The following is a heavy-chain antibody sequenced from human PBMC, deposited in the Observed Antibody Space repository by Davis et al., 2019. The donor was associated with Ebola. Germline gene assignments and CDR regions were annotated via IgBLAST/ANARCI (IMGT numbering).Heavy chain of an antibody. V-gene: IGHV1-2*06. Sequence: ASVKVSCKASGYTFTGYYMHWVRQAPGQGLEWMGRINANSGATNYAQKFQGRVTMARDTSISTVYMELSSLRSDDTAIYYCASPVVTPDYYYGMDVWGKGTTVTVSS. CDR3: ASPVVTPDYYYGMDV. J-gene: IGHJ6*04. D-gene: IGHD4-23*01. CDR2: INANSGAT. CDR1: GYTFTGYY.